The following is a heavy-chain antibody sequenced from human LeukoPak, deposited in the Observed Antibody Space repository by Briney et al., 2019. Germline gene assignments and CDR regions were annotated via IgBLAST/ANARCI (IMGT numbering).Heavy chain of an antibody. CDR1: GYTFTGYY. CDR2: INPNSGGT. D-gene: IGHD2-15*01. J-gene: IGHJ6*02. V-gene: IGHV1-2*02. Sequence: GASVEVSCKASGYTFTGYYMHWVRQAPGQGLERMGWINPNSGGTNYAQKFQGRVTMTRDTSISTAYMELSRLRSDDTAVYYCARGQGGSFVYYYYYGMDVWGQGTTVTVSS. CDR3: ARGQGGSFVYYYYYGMDV.